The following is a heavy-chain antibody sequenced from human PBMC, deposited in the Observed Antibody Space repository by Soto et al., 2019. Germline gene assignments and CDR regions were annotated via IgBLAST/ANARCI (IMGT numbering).Heavy chain of an antibody. V-gene: IGHV4-34*01. CDR2: INHSGST. CDR3: ARAGAGNFDY. CDR1: GGSFSGYY. Sequence: PSETLSLTCAVYGGSFSGYYWSWIRQPPGKGLEWIGEINHSGSTNYNPSLKSRVTISVDTSKNQFSLKLSSVTAADTAVYYCARAGAGNFDYWGQGTLVTVSS. J-gene: IGHJ4*02. D-gene: IGHD1-26*01.